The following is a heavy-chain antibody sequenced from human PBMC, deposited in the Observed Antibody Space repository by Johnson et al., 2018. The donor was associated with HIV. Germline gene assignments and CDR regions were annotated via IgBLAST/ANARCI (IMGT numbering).Heavy chain of an antibody. CDR1: GFTFSSYA. V-gene: IGHV3-30*04. D-gene: IGHD5-24*01. J-gene: IGHJ3*02. Sequence: QVQLVESGGGLVQPGGSLRLSCAASGFTFSSYAMHWVRQAPGKGLEWVAVISYDGSNKYYEASVKGRFTISRDNSKNTLYLQMNSLGAEDTAVYYWGRRGKDGDAFDIWGQGTMVTVSS. CDR3: GRRGKDGDAFDI. CDR2: ISYDGSNK.